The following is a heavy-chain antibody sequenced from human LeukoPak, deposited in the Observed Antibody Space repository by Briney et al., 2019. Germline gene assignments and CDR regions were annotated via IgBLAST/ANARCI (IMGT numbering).Heavy chain of an antibody. CDR2: IRYDGSNK. J-gene: IGHJ2*01. CDR1: GFTFSSYG. CDR3: ARWPSGGVTIFGVVGDWYFDL. D-gene: IGHD3-3*01. V-gene: IGHV3-30*02. Sequence: GGSLRLSCAASGFTFSSYGMHWVRQAPGRGLEWVAFIRYDGSNKYYADSVKGRFTISRDNSKNTLYLQMNSLRAEDTAVYYCARWPSGGVTIFGVVGDWYFDLWGRGTLVTVSS.